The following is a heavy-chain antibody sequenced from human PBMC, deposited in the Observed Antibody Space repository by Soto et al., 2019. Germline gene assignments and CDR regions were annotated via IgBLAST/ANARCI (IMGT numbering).Heavy chain of an antibody. J-gene: IGHJ6*02. CDR1: GGTSSSYA. CDR3: ACGSWYGGRGHLGYYYYYYGMDV. V-gene: IGHV1-69*06. Sequence: SVKVSCKASGGTSSSYAISWVRQAPGQGLEWMGGIIPIFGTANYAQKFQGRVTITADKSTSTAYMELSSLRSEDTAVYYCACGSWYGGRGHLGYYYYYYGMDVWGQGTTVTVSS. CDR2: IIPIFGTA. D-gene: IGHD6-13*01.